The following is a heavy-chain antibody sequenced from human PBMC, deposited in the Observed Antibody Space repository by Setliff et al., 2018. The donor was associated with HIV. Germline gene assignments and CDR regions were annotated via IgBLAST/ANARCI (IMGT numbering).Heavy chain of an antibody. Sequence: SETLSLTCAVYGGSFTDFFWTWIRQSPGRGLEWLGEISHSGSTKQNPTLKSRFNVSVDTSKNQFSLRMNSLTAADTAVYYCARGREVKRDTYYDYFYMDVWSRGTAVTVSS. CDR1: GGSFTDFF. D-gene: IGHD1-26*01. CDR3: ARGREVKRDTYYDYFYMDV. V-gene: IGHV4-34*01. J-gene: IGHJ6*03. CDR2: ISHSGST.